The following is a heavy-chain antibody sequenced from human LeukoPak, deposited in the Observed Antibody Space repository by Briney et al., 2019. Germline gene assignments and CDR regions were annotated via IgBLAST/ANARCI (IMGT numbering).Heavy chain of an antibody. CDR1: GFTFSSYG. V-gene: IGHV3-30*02. CDR2: IRYDGSNK. D-gene: IGHD3-9*01. Sequence: GGSLRLSCAASGFTFSSYGMHWVRQAPGKGLEWVAFIRYDGSNKYYADSVKGRFTISRDNSKNTLYLQMNSLTAEDTAVYYCARDLTGPVDYWGQGTLVTVSS. J-gene: IGHJ4*02. CDR3: ARDLTGPVDY.